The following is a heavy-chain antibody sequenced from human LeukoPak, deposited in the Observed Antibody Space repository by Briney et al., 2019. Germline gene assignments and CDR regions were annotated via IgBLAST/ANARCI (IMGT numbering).Heavy chain of an antibody. Sequence: GGSLRLSCAASGFTFSCYWMSWVRQAPGKGLEWVANIKQDGSEKYYVDSVKGRFTISRDNAKNSLYLQMNSLRAEDTAVYYCAAGGVRYFDWLSSTRTFDYWGQGTLVTVSS. V-gene: IGHV3-7*01. J-gene: IGHJ4*02. CDR3: AAGGVRYFDWLSSTRTFDY. CDR2: IKQDGSEK. D-gene: IGHD3-9*01. CDR1: GFTFSCYW.